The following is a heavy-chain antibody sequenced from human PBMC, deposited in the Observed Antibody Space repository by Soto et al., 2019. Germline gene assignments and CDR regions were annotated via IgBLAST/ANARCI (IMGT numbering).Heavy chain of an antibody. CDR3: AKGRSYYYYGVDV. CDR1: GYTFTGYY. V-gene: IGHV1-2*02. Sequence: GASVKVSCKASGYTFTGYYMHWVRQAPGQGLEWMGWINPNSGGTNYAQKFQGRFTISRDNSKSTLYLQMNSLRAEDTALYYCAKGRSYYYYGVDVWGQGTTVTVSS. J-gene: IGHJ6*02. CDR2: INPNSGGT.